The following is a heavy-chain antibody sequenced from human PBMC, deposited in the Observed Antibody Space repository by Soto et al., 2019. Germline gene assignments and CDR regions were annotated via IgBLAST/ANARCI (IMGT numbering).Heavy chain of an antibody. V-gene: IGHV3-48*02. CDR3: VRPEYSSSSYGMDV. CDR2: ISSSSSTI. J-gene: IGHJ6*02. D-gene: IGHD6-6*01. CDR1: GFTFRSYS. Sequence: GSLRLSCAASGFTFRSYSMNWVRQAPGKGLEWVSYISSSSSTIYYADSVKGRFTISRDNAKNSLYLQMNSLRDEDTAVYYCVRPEYSSSSYGMDVWGQGTTVTVSS.